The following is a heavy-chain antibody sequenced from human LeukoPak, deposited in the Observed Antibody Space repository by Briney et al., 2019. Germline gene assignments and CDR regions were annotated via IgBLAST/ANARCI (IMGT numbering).Heavy chain of an antibody. J-gene: IGHJ4*02. CDR3: ARANSYGTPFDY. V-gene: IGHV1-3*01. Sequence: ASVKVSCKASGYTFTSYAMHWVRQAPGQRLEWMGWINAGNGNTKYSQRFQGRVTITRDTSASTAYMELSSLRSEDTAVYYCARANSYGTPFDYWGQGTLVTLSS. CDR2: INAGNGNT. CDR1: GYTFTSYA. D-gene: IGHD5-18*01.